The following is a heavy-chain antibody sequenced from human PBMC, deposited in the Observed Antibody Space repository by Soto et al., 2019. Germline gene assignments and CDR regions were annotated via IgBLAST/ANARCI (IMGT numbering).Heavy chain of an antibody. CDR3: ARARVAARPYYYYYGMDV. J-gene: IGHJ6*02. CDR1: GGTFSSYA. D-gene: IGHD6-6*01. V-gene: IGHV1-69*13. Sequence: SVKVSCKASGGTFSSYAISWVRQAPGQGLEWLGGIIPIFGTANYAQKFQGRVTITADESTSTAYMELSSLRSEDTAVYYCARARVAARPYYYYYGMDVWGQGTTVTVSS. CDR2: IIPIFGTA.